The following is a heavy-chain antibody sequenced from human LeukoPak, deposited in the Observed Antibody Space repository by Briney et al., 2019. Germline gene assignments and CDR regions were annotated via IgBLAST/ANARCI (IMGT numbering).Heavy chain of an antibody. D-gene: IGHD3-10*01. J-gene: IGHJ1*01. V-gene: IGHV4-59*01. CDR2: IYYSGST. CDR3: ARSPHMVRGVIYQH. Sequence: SETLSLTCTVSGGSISSYYWSWIRQPPGKGLEWIGYIYYSGSTNYNPSLKSRVTISVDTSKNQFSRKLSSVTAADTAVYYCARSPHMVRGVIYQHWGQGTLVTVSS. CDR1: GGSISSYY.